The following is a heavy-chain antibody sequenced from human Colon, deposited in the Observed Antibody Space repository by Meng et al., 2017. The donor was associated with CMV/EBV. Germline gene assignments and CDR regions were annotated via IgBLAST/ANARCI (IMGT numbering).Heavy chain of an antibody. D-gene: IGHD6-19*01. CDR2: IYWDDDN. Sequence: QSNLKESGPTLVKPTQTLTLTCTFSGFSLRTPEVGVHWIRQPPGKALEWLALIYWDDDNQFRPSLKNRITITKDTSKNQVVLTMTNMDPVDTATYYCAHGRGWLTDYWGQGTLVTVSS. CDR3: AHGRGWLTDY. CDR1: GFSLRTPEVG. V-gene: IGHV2-5*02. J-gene: IGHJ4*02.